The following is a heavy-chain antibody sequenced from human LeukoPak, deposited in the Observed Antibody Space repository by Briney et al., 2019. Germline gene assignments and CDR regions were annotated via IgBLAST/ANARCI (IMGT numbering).Heavy chain of an antibody. Sequence: GSLILSCAASGINIDYYAMHWVRQAPGKGLEWVSLVSGDGAATSYEDSVKGRFTVSRDNSKTYLYLKMSSMSTEDTALYYCAKYNNDYGDHGPHYWGQGTLVTVSS. CDR1: GINIDYYA. V-gene: IGHV3-43*02. J-gene: IGHJ4*02. CDR2: VSGDGAAT. CDR3: AKYNNDYGDHGPHY. D-gene: IGHD4-17*01.